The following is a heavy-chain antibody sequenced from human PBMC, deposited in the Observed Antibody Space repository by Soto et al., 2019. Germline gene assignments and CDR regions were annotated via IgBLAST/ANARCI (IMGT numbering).Heavy chain of an antibody. Sequence: SVKVSCKASGGTFSSYAISWVRQAPGQGLEWMGGIIPIFGTANYAQKFQGRVTITADESTSTAYMELSSLRSEDTAVYYCARVTPPNYYDSSGYYLYWGQGTLVTVSS. CDR2: IIPIFGTA. J-gene: IGHJ4*02. V-gene: IGHV1-69*13. CDR1: GGTFSSYA. CDR3: ARVTPPNYYDSSGYYLY. D-gene: IGHD3-22*01.